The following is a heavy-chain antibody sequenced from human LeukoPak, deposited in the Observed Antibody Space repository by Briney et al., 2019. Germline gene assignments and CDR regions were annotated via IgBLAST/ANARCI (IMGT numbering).Heavy chain of an antibody. V-gene: IGHV4-31*03. D-gene: IGHD6-13*01. CDR3: AREGPGYSSIRGNWFDP. CDR2: IYYSGST. Sequence: SETLSLTCTVSGGSISSGGYYWSWIRQHPGKGLEWIGYIYYSGSTYYNPSLKSRVTISVDTSKNQFSLKLSPVTAADTAVYYCAREGPGYSSIRGNWFDPWGQGTLVTVSS. CDR1: GGSISSGGYY. J-gene: IGHJ5*02.